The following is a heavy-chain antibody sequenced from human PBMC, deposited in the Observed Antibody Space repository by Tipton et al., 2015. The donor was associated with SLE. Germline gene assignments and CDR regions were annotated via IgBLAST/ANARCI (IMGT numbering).Heavy chain of an antibody. Sequence: SLRLSCAASGFTFRSYSMNWVRQAPGKGLEWVSSIASSDYYRYYADSVKGRFTVSRDNGKNSLYLQMNSLRAEDTAVYYCARADDYGDRYYFDYWGQGTLVTVSS. CDR2: IASSDYYR. CDR1: GFTFRSYS. CDR3: ARADDYGDRYYFDY. V-gene: IGHV3-21*03. D-gene: IGHD4-17*01. J-gene: IGHJ4*02.